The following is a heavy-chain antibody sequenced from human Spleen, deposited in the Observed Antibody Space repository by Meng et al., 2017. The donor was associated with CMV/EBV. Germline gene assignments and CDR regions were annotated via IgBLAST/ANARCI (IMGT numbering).Heavy chain of an antibody. J-gene: IGHJ4*02. CDR1: GGNFSSRYA. D-gene: IGHD6-19*01. CDR3: ARANAGRQWLVSLDH. CDR2: IIPIFGTP. V-gene: IGHV1-69*01. Sequence: SGGNFSSRYAISWVRQAPGQGLEWMGGIIPIFGTPIYAQKFQGRVTISADESTSTAYMELSGLRSDDMAVYYCARANAGRQWLVSLDHWGQGTLVTVSS.